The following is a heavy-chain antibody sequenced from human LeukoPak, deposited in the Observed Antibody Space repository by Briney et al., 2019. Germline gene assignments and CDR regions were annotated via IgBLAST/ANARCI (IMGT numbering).Heavy chain of an antibody. D-gene: IGHD3-16*02. V-gene: IGHV3-30*02. CDR1: GFIFRNYG. CDR2: IRYDGSTK. J-gene: IGHJ6*03. Sequence: GGSLRLPCAASGFIFRNYGMHWVRQAPGKGLEWVAFIRYDGSTKSYAASVKGRFTISRDNSENTLYLQMSSLGPEDTAVYYCAKDVSSGMDVWGKGTTVTVSS. CDR3: AKDVSSGMDV.